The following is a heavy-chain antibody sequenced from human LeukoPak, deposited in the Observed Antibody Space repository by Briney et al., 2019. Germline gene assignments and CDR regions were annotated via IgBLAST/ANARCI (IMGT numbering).Heavy chain of an antibody. V-gene: IGHV3-15*01. CDR2: IKRKNDGGAT. Sequence: PGGSLRLSCAVSGFTFANAWMTWVRQAPAKGREWVGRIKRKNDGGATDYATPVKGRFTISRDDSINTLYLQMNSLKTEDTAVYYCASSGSRWDYFDYWGQGALVTVSS. CDR1: GFTFANAW. J-gene: IGHJ4*02. D-gene: IGHD6-13*01. CDR3: ASSGSRWDYFDY.